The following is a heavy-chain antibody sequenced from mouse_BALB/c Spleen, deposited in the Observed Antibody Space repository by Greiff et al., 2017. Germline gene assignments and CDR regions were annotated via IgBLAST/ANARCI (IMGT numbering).Heavy chain of an antibody. V-gene: IGHV1-80*01. J-gene: IGHJ3*01. Sequence: QVQLQQSGAELVRPGSSVKISCKASGYAFSSCWMNWVKQRPGQGLEWIGQIYPGDGDTNYNGKFKGKATLTADKSSSTAYMQLSSLTSEDSAVYFCARLQTSWFAYWGQGTLVTVSA. CDR1: GYAFSSCW. CDR2: IYPGDGDT. CDR3: ARLQTSWFAY.